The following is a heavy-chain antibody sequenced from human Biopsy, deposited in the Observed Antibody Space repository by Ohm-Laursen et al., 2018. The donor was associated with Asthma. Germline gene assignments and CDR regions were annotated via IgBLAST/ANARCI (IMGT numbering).Heavy chain of an antibody. Sequence: SDTLSLTCAVSGGSISSGGYWTWIRLPPGKGLEYIGDVSHTGSTNYNPSLKSRVTMSLDTSKNQFSLRLTSVTPADTAVYYCARLADCSGGACYSYGWFDPWGQGTRVTVSS. D-gene: IGHD2-15*01. CDR1: GGSISSGGY. J-gene: IGHJ5*02. CDR3: ARLADCSGGACYSYGWFDP. CDR2: VSHTGST. V-gene: IGHV4-61*08.